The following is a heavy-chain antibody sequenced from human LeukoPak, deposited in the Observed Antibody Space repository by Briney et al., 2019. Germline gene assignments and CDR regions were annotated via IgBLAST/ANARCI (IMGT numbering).Heavy chain of an antibody. Sequence: PGGALRLSCAAPGFTFSSYAMHRVRQAPGKGLEWVAVISYDGSNKYYADSVKGRFTISRDNSKNTLYLQMNSLRAEDTAVYYCARDKGIAVAGTVFDIWGQGTMVTVSS. D-gene: IGHD6-19*01. CDR3: ARDKGIAVAGTVFDI. CDR2: ISYDGSNK. V-gene: IGHV3-30-3*01. CDR1: GFTFSSYA. J-gene: IGHJ3*02.